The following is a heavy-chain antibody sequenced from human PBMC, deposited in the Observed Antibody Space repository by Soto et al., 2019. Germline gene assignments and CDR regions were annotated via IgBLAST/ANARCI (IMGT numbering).Heavy chain of an antibody. CDR1: GGTFNKFA. V-gene: IGHV1-69*13. Sequence: AVKVSCKASGGTFNKFAFSWVRQAPGQGVEWMGGIIPVFRSANYAQRFRGRITITADEYTSTVYLYLTDLRSDDTAVYYCARRYCASAKCPLVYYFVDLWGVGTTVTASS. J-gene: IGHJ6*04. D-gene: IGHD2-2*01. CDR3: ARRYCASAKCPLVYYFVDL. CDR2: IIPVFRSA.